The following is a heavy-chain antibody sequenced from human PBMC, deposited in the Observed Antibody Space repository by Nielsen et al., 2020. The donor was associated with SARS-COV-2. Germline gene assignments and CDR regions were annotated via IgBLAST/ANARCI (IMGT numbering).Heavy chain of an antibody. J-gene: IGHJ6*02. D-gene: IGHD3-9*01. V-gene: IGHV3-23*01. CDR1: GFTFDDYA. CDR2: ISGSGGST. CDR3: ASLYDILTGYPADTLYYYYGMDV. Sequence: GESLKISCAASGFTFDDYAMHWVRQDPGKGLEWVSAISGSGGSTYYADSVKGRFTISRDNSKNSLYLQMNSLRAEDTAVYYCASLYDILTGYPADTLYYYYGMDVWGQGTTVTVSS.